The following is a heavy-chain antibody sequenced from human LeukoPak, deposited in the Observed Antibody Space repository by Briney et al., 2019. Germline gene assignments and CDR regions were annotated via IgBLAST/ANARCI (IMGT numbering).Heavy chain of an antibody. V-gene: IGHV1-2*02. CDR1: GYTFTGYY. D-gene: IGHD1-26*01. CDR2: INPNSGGT. J-gene: IGHJ4*02. CDR3: ARDREWELLCYFDY. Sequence: ASVKVSCKASGYTFTGYYMHWVRRAPGQGLEWMGWINPNSGGTNYAQKFQGRVTMTRDTSISTAYMELSRLRSDDTAVYYCARDREWELLCYFDYWGQGTLVTVSS.